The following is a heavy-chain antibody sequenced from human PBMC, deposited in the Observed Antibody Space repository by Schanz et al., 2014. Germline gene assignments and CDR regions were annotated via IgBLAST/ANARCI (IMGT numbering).Heavy chain of an antibody. J-gene: IGHJ4*02. D-gene: IGHD1-1*01. CDR2: IRSSSTPI. CDR3: ARDRRNADLDY. CDR1: GFTFSDYS. V-gene: IGHV3-48*01. Sequence: EVQLVASGGGWVQPGGSLRLSCAASGFTFSDYSMNWVRQAPGKGPEWVSYIRSSSTPIYYADSVKGRFTISRDNAKNSLYLEMNSLRAEDTALYYCARDRRNADLDYWGQGTLVTVSS.